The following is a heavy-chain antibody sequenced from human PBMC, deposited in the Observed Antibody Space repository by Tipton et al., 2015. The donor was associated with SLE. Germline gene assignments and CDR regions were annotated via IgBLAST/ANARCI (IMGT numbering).Heavy chain of an antibody. CDR2: IYHSGST. CDR3: ARAGRAWNLFDY. CDR1: GYSISSGYY. J-gene: IGHJ4*02. D-gene: IGHD1-1*01. V-gene: IGHV4-38-2*02. Sequence: LRLSCTVSGYSISSGYYWGWIRQPPGKGLEWIGSIYHSGSTYYNPSLKSRVTISVDTSKNQFSLKLSSVTAADTVVYYCARAGRAWNLFDYWGQGTLVTVSS.